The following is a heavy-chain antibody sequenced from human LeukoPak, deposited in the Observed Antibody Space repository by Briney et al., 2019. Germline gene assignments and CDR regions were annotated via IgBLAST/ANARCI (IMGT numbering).Heavy chain of an antibody. J-gene: IGHJ3*02. CDR1: GGSISSYY. D-gene: IGHD3-16*02. CDR2: IYYSGST. Sequence: SETLSLTCTVSGGSISSYYWSWIRQPPGKGLEWIGYIYYSGSTNYNPSLKSRVTISVDTSKNQFSLKLSSVTAADTAVYYCAGADYDYVWGSYRYTPYAFDIWGQGTMVTVSS. V-gene: IGHV4-59*01. CDR3: AGADYDYVWGSYRYTPYAFDI.